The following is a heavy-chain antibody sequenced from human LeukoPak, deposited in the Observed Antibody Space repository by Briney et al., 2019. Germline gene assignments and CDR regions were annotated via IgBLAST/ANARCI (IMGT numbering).Heavy chain of an antibody. CDR3: ARERSSGGDPYYFDY. CDR1: GFTFSSYG. V-gene: IGHV3-33*01. Sequence: GRSLRLSCAASGFTFSSYGMHWVRQAPGKGLEWVAVIWYDGSNKKYTDSVRGRFTLSRDNAKDTLDLQMDSLRVEDTAVYYCARERSSGGDPYYFDYWGQGTLVTVSS. J-gene: IGHJ4*02. CDR2: IWYDGSNK. D-gene: IGHD2-21*02.